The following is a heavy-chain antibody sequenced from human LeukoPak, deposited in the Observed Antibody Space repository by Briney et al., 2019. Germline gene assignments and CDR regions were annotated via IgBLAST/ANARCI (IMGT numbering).Heavy chain of an antibody. CDR2: ISSSSSYI. CDR3: ARVVLSGSHEDY. Sequence: GGSLRLSCAASGFTFSSYSMNWVRQAPGKGLEWVSSISSSSSYIYYADSVKGRFTISRDNAKNSLYLQMNSLRAEDTAVYYCARVVLSGSHEDYWGQGTLVTVSS. J-gene: IGHJ4*02. CDR1: GFTFSSYS. D-gene: IGHD1-26*01. V-gene: IGHV3-21*01.